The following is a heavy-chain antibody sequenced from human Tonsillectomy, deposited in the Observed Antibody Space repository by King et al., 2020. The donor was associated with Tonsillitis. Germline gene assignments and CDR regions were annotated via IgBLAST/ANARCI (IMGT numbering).Heavy chain of an antibody. CDR2: ISGSGDTT. V-gene: IGHV3-23*04. CDR1: GFTFSSYA. J-gene: IGHJ4*02. CDR3: AKKGLQSSGPYYFDC. Sequence: VQLVESGGGWVQPGGSLRLSCAASGFTFSSYAMTWVRQAPGKGLEWVSAISGSGDTTYYADSVKGRFTIPRDISKNTLYLQMNSLRAEDTAVYYCAKKGLQSSGPYYFDCWGQGTLVAVSS. D-gene: IGHD5-24*01.